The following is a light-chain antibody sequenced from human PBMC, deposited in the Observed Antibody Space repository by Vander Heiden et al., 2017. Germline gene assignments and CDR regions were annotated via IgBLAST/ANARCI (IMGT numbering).Light chain of an antibody. J-gene: IGKJ2*01. CDR2: WAS. V-gene: IGKV4-1*01. Sequence: DIVMTQSPDSLAVSRGERATINCKSSQSLLYRSNSKNYLAWYQQKSGQPPKVLIYWASTRESGVPDRFSGSGSGTDFTLTISSLQAGDVAVYYCQQYYTTPYTFGQGTKLEIK. CDR1: QSLLYRSNSKNY. CDR3: QQYYTTPYT.